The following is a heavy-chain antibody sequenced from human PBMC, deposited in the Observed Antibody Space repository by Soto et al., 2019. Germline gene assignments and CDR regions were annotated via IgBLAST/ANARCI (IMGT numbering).Heavy chain of an antibody. CDR3: ARDDYGGNTVDY. CDR2: ISSSSSYT. J-gene: IGHJ4*02. V-gene: IGHV3-11*06. D-gene: IGHD4-17*01. CDR1: GFTFSDYY. Sequence: GGSLRLSCAASGFTFSDYYMSWIRQAPGKGLEWVSYISSSSSYTNYADSVKGRFTISRDNAKNSLYLQMNSLRAEDTAVYYCARDDYGGNTVDYWGQGTLVTVSS.